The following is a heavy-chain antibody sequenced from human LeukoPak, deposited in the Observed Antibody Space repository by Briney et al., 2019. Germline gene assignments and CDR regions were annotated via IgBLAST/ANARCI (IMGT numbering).Heavy chain of an antibody. D-gene: IGHD6-19*01. CDR2: IYYSGST. CDR1: GGSISSSSYY. V-gene: IGHV4-39*01. Sequence: KPSETLSLTCTVSGGSISSSSYYWGWIRQPPGKGLEWIGSIYYSGSTYYNPSLKSRVTISVDTSKNQFSLKLSSVTAADTAVYYCARHLIAVAGPLPRGSIDWFDPWGQGTLVTVSS. CDR3: ARHLIAVAGPLPRGSIDWFDP. J-gene: IGHJ5*02.